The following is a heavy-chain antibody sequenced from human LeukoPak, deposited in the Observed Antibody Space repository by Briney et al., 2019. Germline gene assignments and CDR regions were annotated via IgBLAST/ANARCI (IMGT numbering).Heavy chain of an antibody. Sequence: PSETLSLTCTVSGGSISSSNYYWGWIRQSPGKGLEWIGTIYFSGSTYYNPSLQSRVTISVGTSRRQFSLEMNSVTAADTAVYYCARQLEGKAVISLDGFDVWGQGTMVTVSS. D-gene: IGHD1-1*01. J-gene: IGHJ3*01. V-gene: IGHV4-39*01. CDR3: ARQLEGKAVISLDGFDV. CDR1: GGSISSSNYY. CDR2: IYFSGST.